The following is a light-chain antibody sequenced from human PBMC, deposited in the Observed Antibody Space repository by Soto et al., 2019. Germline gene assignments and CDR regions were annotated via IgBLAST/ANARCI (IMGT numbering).Light chain of an antibody. CDR1: QSVSSN. J-gene: IGKJ2*01. CDR3: QQYGSSPRT. Sequence: EIVMTQSPATLSVSPGERAALSCRASQSVSSNFAWYQQKPGQAPRLLIYGASTRATGIADRFSGSGSGTDFTLTISRLEPEDFAVYYCQQYGSSPRTFGQGTKLEIK. V-gene: IGKV3-20*01. CDR2: GAS.